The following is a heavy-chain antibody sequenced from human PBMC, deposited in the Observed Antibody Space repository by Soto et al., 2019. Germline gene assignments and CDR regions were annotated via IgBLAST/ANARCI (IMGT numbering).Heavy chain of an antibody. Sequence: QVQLVQSGAEVKKPGSSVKVSCKASGGTVSSYAISWVRQAPGQGLEWMGGIIPIFGTANYAQKFQGSVTITADKSTSTAYMELSSLRAEDTAVYYCASSIAEGGDYYYYYGMDVWGQGTTVTVSS. CDR1: GGTVSSYA. D-gene: IGHD6-6*01. V-gene: IGHV1-69*06. J-gene: IGHJ6*02. CDR2: IIPIFGTA. CDR3: ASSIAEGGDYYYYYGMDV.